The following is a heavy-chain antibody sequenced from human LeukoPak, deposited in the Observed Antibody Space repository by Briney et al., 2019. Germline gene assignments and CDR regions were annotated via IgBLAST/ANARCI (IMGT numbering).Heavy chain of an antibody. D-gene: IGHD4-17*01. V-gene: IGHV1-2*02. J-gene: IGHJ4*02. Sequence: ASVKVSCKASGYIFTAYYIHWLRQAPGQGLEWMGWINPDSGDTNYAQTFQGRVTVTRDTSIRTVYLELSRLRSDDTAVYYCARDPSTVTTRHLDYWGQGTLVTVSS. CDR1: GYIFTAYY. CDR3: ARDPSTVTTRHLDY. CDR2: INPDSGDT.